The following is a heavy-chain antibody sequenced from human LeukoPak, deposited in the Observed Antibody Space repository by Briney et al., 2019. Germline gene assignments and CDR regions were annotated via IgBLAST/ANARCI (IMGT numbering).Heavy chain of an antibody. CDR3: ARLIGTRAFDY. V-gene: IGHV4-39*01. Sequence: SETLSLTCTVSGGSISSTSYFWGWIRQPPGKGVEWVATLYYTGSTYYNPFLKSRVTMSVDASKNQFSLEVSSVTAADTAVYYCARLIGTRAFDYWGQGSLVTVSS. CDR2: LYYTGST. D-gene: IGHD2-2*01. J-gene: IGHJ4*02. CDR1: GGSISSTSYF.